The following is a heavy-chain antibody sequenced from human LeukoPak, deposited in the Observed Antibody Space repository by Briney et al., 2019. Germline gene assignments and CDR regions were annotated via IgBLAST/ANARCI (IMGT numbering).Heavy chain of an antibody. CDR1: GFSLRSSD. V-gene: IGHV3-23*01. D-gene: IGHD3-3*01. J-gene: IGHJ5*02. CDR3: AKDAAGRITIFGVVTP. Sequence: GGSLRLSCAASGFSLRSSDMNWIRQAPGKGLEWVSAISGTVGGTTYYADSVKGRFTISRDNSKNTLYLQMNSLRAEDTAVYYCAKDAAGRITIFGVVTPWGQGTLVTVSS. CDR2: ISGTVGGTT.